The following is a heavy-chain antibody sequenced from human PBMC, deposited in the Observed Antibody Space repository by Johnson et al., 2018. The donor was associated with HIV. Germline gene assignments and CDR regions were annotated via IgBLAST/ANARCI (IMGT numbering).Heavy chain of an antibody. J-gene: IGHJ3*02. Sequence: QMLLVESGGGLVQPGGSLRLSCAASGFTVSSNYMSWVRQAPGKGLEWVAFIRYDGNSKYYIDSVKGRFTVSRDNSKNTLYLQMKSLRPEDTAVYYCAKLGVATHPVDIWCQGTMVTVSS. CDR1: GFTVSSNY. V-gene: IGHV3-30*02. CDR2: IRYDGNSK. CDR3: AKLGVATHPVDI. D-gene: IGHD2-15*01.